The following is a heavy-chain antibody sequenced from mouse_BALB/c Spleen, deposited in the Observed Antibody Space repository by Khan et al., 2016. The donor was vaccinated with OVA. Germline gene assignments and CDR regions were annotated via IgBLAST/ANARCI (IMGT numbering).Heavy chain of an antibody. CDR1: GFSFTSYT. D-gene: IGHD2-1*01. Sequence: QLEESGGGLVRPGGSLKLSCAASGFSFTSYTMSWVRQTPEKRLEWVATISSGSTYTYYPDSVKGRFTISRDNAKNTLYLQMSSLKSEDTAMYYCTRDGNYAHWYFDVWGAGTTVTVSS. CDR2: ISSGSTYT. CDR3: TRDGNYAHWYFDV. V-gene: IGHV5-6-4*01. J-gene: IGHJ1*01.